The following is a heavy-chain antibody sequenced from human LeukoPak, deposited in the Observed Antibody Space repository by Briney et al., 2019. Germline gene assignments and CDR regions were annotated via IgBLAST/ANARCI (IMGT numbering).Heavy chain of an antibody. D-gene: IGHD6-13*01. V-gene: IGHV3-23*01. J-gene: IGHJ3*01. CDR1: GFTFSNYG. CDR3: ARISSSNWYNERGAFDV. CDR2: ISNTGDNT. Sequence: GGSLRLSCAASGFTFSNYGMSWVRQAPGKGLEWVSSISNTGDNTYYPDSVNGRFTISRDNSKNTLYLQMNSLRAEDTAVYYCARISSSNWYNERGAFDVWGQGTMVTVSS.